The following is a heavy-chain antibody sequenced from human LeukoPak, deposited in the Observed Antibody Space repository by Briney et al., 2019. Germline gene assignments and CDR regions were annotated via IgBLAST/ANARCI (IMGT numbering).Heavy chain of an antibody. D-gene: IGHD2-2*01. V-gene: IGHV1-46*01. J-gene: IGHJ3*02. Sequence: ASVTVSCKASGYTFTSYYMHWVRQAPGQGLEWMGIINPSGGSTSYAQKFQGRVTMTRDTSTSTVCMELSSLRSEDTAVFYCARARLSGYCSSTSCPPYAFDIWGQGTMVTVSS. CDR1: GYTFTSYY. CDR3: ARARLSGYCSSTSCPPYAFDI. CDR2: INPSGGST.